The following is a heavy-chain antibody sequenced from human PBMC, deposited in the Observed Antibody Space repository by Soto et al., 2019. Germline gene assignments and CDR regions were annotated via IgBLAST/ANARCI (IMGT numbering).Heavy chain of an antibody. CDR3: ARDLHRNWFDP. Sequence: PGGSLRLSCAASGFTVSSNYMSWVRQAPGKGLEWVSVIYSGGSTYYADSVKGRFTISRGNSKNTLYLQMNSLRAEDTAVYYCARDLHRNWFDPWGQGTLVTVS. CDR1: GFTVSSNY. V-gene: IGHV3-53*01. J-gene: IGHJ5*02. CDR2: IYSGGST.